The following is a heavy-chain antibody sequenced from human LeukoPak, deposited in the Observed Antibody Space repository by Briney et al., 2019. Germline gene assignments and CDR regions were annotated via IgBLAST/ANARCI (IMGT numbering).Heavy chain of an antibody. J-gene: IGHJ4*02. CDR3: ARIGYSSSSFDY. CDR2: IKEDGSVK. Sequence: GGSLRLSCAASGFTFSNYWMSWVRQAPGKGLEWVANIKEDGSVKYYVDSLKGRFTISRDNAKNSLYLQMNSLRAEDPAVYYCARIGYSSSSFDYWGQGTLVTVSS. V-gene: IGHV3-7*01. CDR1: GFTFSNYW. D-gene: IGHD6-6*01.